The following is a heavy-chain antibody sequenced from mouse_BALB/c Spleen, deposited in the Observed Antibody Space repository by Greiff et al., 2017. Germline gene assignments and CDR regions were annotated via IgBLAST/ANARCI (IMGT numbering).Heavy chain of an antibody. CDR3: ARSYYDYDGWFAY. J-gene: IGHJ3*01. V-gene: IGHV14-3*02. CDR1: GFNIKDTY. CDR2: IDPANGNT. D-gene: IGHD2-4*01. Sequence: VQLQQSGAELVKPGASVKLSCTASGFNIKDTYMHWVKQRPEQGLEWIGRIDPANGNTKYDPKFQGKATITADTSSNTAYLQLSSLTSEDTAVYYCARSYYDYDGWFAYWGQGTLVTVSA.